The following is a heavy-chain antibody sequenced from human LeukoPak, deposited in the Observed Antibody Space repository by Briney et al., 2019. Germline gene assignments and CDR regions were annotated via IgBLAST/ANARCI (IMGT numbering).Heavy chain of an antibody. J-gene: IGHJ4*02. V-gene: IGHV3-64*02. D-gene: IGHD2-15*01. Sequence: GGSLRLSCAASGFTFSNYAIHWVRQAPGKGLQFVSSINSKGHNTYYADSVKGRFTISRDNSKNTLYLQMGSLGADDMAVYYCARARRGGSNSYYFDYWGRGTLVTVSS. CDR3: ARARRGGSNSYYFDY. CDR2: INSKGHNT. CDR1: GFTFSNYA.